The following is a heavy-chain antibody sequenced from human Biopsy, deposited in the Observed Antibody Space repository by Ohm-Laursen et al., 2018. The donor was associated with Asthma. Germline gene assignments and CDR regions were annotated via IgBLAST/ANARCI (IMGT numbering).Heavy chain of an antibody. Sequence: SVKVSCKVSGFPLTAYTFQWVRQARGLGLEWIGWIVLGSGDTNYAQKFQERVTFTRDMSTSTASMELRGLRSEDTAVYFCAAGRTSLNGESLIWGQRAQGSVSS. D-gene: IGHD4-17*01. CDR2: IVLGSGDT. CDR1: GFPLTAYT. J-gene: IGHJ4*02. V-gene: IGHV1-58*01. CDR3: AAGRTSLNGESLI.